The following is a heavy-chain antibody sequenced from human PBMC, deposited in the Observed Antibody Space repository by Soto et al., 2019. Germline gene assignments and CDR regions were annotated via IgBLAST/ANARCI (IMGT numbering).Heavy chain of an antibody. V-gene: IGHV4-59*08. J-gene: IGHJ3*02. CDR1: GDSISNYY. CDR3: ARGGITGTTKTAFDI. Sequence: SETLSLTCTVSGDSISNYYWSWIRQPPGKGLEWIGYVYYNGNTKNNPSIKSRVTITVDMSQNHFSLKLSSVTAADTAVYYCARGGITGTTKTAFDIWGQGTMVTVSS. D-gene: IGHD1-20*01. CDR2: VYYNGNT.